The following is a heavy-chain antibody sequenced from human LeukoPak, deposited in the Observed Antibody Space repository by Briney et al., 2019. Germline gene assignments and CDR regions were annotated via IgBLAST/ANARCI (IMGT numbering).Heavy chain of an antibody. CDR2: IYPGDSDT. CDR3: ARLGIAVAGTGPYYFDY. D-gene: IGHD6-19*01. CDR1: GYSFTGYW. J-gene: IGHJ4*02. V-gene: IGHV5-51*01. Sequence: GESLKISCTGSGYSFTGYWIGWVRQMPGEGLEWMGIIYPGDSDTRYSPSFQGQVTISADKSISTAYLQWSSLKASDTAMYYCARLGIAVAGTGPYYFDYWGQGTLVTVSS.